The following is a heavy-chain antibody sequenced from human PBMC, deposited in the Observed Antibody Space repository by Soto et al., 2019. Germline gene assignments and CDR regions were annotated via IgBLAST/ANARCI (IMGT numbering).Heavy chain of an antibody. Sequence: QLQLQESGPGLVKPSETLSLTCTVSGGSISSSNYYWGWIRQPPGKGLEWIGSINYSGSTYYNPSLKSRVTISVDTSKNQFSLRLSSVTAADTAVYYCAITKAYSYGHSFDYWGQGALVTVSS. V-gene: IGHV4-39*01. J-gene: IGHJ4*02. CDR2: INYSGST. CDR3: AITKAYSYGHSFDY. CDR1: GGSISSSNYY. D-gene: IGHD5-18*01.